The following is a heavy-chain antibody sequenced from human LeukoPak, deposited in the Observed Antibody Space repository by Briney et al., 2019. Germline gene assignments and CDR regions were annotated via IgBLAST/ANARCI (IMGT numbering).Heavy chain of an antibody. J-gene: IGHJ4*02. Sequence: GGSLRLSCAASGFTFSSYWMSWVRQAPGKGLEWVANIKQDGSEKYYVDSVKGRFTISRDNAKNSLYLQMNSLRAEDTAVYYCARVARWLQFLTDYWGQGTLVTVSS. CDR1: GFTFSSYW. CDR3: ARVARWLQFLTDY. CDR2: IKQDGSEK. V-gene: IGHV3-7*05. D-gene: IGHD5-24*01.